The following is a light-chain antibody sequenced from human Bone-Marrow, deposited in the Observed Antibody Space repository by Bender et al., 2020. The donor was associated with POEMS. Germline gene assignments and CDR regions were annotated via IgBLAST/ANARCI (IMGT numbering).Light chain of an antibody. CDR1: SSDVGGYNY. Sequence: QSALTQPASVSGSRGQSITISCTGTSSDVGGYNYVSWYQQHPGKAPKLMIYDVSKRPSGVPDRFSGSKSGNSASLTISGLQAEDEADYYCSSYAGDYNLVFGGGTKLTVL. V-gene: IGLV2-8*01. CDR3: SSYAGDYNLV. J-gene: IGLJ3*02. CDR2: DVS.